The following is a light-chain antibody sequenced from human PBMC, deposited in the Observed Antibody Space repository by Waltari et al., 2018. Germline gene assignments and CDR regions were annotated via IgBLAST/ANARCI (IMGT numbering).Light chain of an antibody. Sequence: DIVMTQSPDSLAVSLGERATINCKSSQSVLYRSDNKNYLGWYQQKPGLPPKLLICWASTRESGVPDRFSGSVSGTDFTLTISSLQAEDVAVYYCQQYYSSPVTFGQGTRLEIK. V-gene: IGKV4-1*01. CDR1: QSVLYRSDNKNY. CDR3: QQYYSSPVT. J-gene: IGKJ5*01. CDR2: WAS.